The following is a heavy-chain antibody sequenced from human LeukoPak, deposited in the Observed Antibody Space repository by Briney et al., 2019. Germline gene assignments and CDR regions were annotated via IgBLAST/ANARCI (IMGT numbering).Heavy chain of an antibody. D-gene: IGHD6-19*01. CDR1: GYTFTSYD. CDR2: MSPNSGNT. J-gene: IGHJ1*01. Sequence: VASVKVSCKASGYTFTSYDINWVRQATGQGLEWMGWMSPNSGNTDYAQKFQGRVTITTDESTSTAYMELSSLRSEDTAVYYCAGSWGQWLPTLGYFQHWGQGTLVTVSS. V-gene: IGHV1-8*01. CDR3: AGSWGQWLPTLGYFQH.